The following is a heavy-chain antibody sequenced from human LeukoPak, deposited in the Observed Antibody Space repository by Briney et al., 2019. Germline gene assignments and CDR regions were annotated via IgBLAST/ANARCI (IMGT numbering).Heavy chain of an antibody. Sequence: SGPTLVKPTQTLTLTRTFSGFSLTTNEVAVGWIRQPPGKALEWLALIYWDDEKRYRPSLKDRLTITKDTSKNQVVLTMTNMDPVDTGTYYCAHTRWTRGYFDYWGQGTLVTVSS. V-gene: IGHV2-5*02. CDR2: IYWDDEK. CDR3: AHTRWTRGYFDY. CDR1: GFSLTTNEVA. J-gene: IGHJ4*02. D-gene: IGHD5-24*01.